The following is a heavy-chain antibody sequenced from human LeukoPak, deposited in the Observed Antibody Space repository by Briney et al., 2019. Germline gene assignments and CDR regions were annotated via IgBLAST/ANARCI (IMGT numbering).Heavy chain of an antibody. Sequence: GGSLRLSCAASGFTFRSYSMNWVRQAPGKGLEWVSSISSSSSYIYYADSVKGRFTIPRDNAKDSLYLQMNSLRAEDTAVYYCARGYCSGGSCYSGSSWFDPWGQGTLVTVSS. CDR1: GFTFRSYS. D-gene: IGHD2-15*01. CDR3: ARGYCSGGSCYSGSSWFDP. CDR2: ISSSSSYI. J-gene: IGHJ5*02. V-gene: IGHV3-21*01.